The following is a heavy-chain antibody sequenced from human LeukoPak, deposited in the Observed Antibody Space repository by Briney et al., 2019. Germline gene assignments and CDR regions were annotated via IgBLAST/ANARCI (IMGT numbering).Heavy chain of an antibody. CDR2: ISSSGSTI. D-gene: IGHD4-23*01. J-gene: IGHJ6*03. CDR1: GFTFSSYE. CDR3: ARKARSPVGPNSDYYYYMDV. Sequence: GGSLRLSCAASGFTFSSYEMNWVRQAPGKGLEWVSYISSSGSTIYYADSVKGRFTISRDNSKNTLYLQMNSLRAEDTAVYYCARKARSPVGPNSDYYYYMDVWGKGTTVTISS. V-gene: IGHV3-48*03.